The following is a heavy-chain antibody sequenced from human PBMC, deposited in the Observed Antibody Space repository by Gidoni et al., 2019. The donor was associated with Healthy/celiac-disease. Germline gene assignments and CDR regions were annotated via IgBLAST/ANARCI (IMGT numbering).Heavy chain of an antibody. CDR3: ARDRAYCSGGSCYHYYYYGMDV. J-gene: IGHJ6*02. D-gene: IGHD2-15*01. Sequence: VAVISYDGSNKYYADSVKGRFTISRDNSKNTLYLQMNSLRAEDTAVYYCARDRAYCSGGSCYHYYYYGMDVWGQGTTVTVSS. CDR2: ISYDGSNK. V-gene: IGHV3-30-3*01.